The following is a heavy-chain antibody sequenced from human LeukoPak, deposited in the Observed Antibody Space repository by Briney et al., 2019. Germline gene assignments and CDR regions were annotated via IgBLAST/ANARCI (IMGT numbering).Heavy chain of an antibody. CDR1: GFTVSSNY. CDR3: ARDRDYDSSGYYYNDY. J-gene: IGHJ4*02. CDR2: IYSGGST. Sequence: GGSLRLSCAAPGFTVSSNYMSWVRQAPGKGLEWVSVIYSGGSTYYADSVKGRFTISRDNSKNTLYLQMNSLRAEDTAVYYCARDRDYDSSGYYYNDYWGQGTLVTVSS. V-gene: IGHV3-66*02. D-gene: IGHD3-22*01.